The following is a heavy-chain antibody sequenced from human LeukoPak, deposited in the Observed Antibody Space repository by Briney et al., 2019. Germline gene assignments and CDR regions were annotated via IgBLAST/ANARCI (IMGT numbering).Heavy chain of an antibody. CDR3: ARGYCSGGSCYLGVFDY. CDR1: GFTFDDYA. D-gene: IGHD2-15*01. V-gene: IGHV3-9*03. Sequence: PGGSLRLSCAASGFTFDDYAMHWVRQAPGKGLEWVSGISWNSGSIGYADSVKGRLTISRDNAKNSLYLQMNSLRAEDMALYYCARGYCSGGSCYLGVFDYWGQGTLVTVSS. J-gene: IGHJ4*02. CDR2: ISWNSGSI.